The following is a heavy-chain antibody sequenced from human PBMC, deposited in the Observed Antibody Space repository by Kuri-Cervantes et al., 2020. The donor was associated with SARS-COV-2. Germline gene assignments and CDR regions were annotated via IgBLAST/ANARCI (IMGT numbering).Heavy chain of an antibody. Sequence: GGSLRLSCKASGYTFNSYDINWVRQATGQGLEWMGWMNPNSGNTGYAQKFQGRVTITRNTSISTAYMELSSLRSEDTAVYYCARASLSSWYPPDYWGQGTLVTVSS. CDR3: ARASLSSWYPPDY. J-gene: IGHJ4*02. CDR2: MNPNSGNT. V-gene: IGHV1-8*03. CDR1: GYTFNSYD. D-gene: IGHD6-13*01.